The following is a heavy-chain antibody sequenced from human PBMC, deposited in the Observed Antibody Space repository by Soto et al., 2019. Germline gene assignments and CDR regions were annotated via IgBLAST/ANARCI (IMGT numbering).Heavy chain of an antibody. CDR1: GFTFSVYS. Sequence: EVQLVESGGGLVQPGGSLRLSCAASGFTFSVYSMNWIRQAPGKGLQWVSYMTSDMKTIHYADSVQGRFTISRDNAKNLVYLQMTSLRDEDTAVYYCARSVEGHFDYWGQGALATVSS. V-gene: IGHV3-48*02. D-gene: IGHD6-19*01. CDR3: ARSVEGHFDY. J-gene: IGHJ4*02. CDR2: MTSDMKTI.